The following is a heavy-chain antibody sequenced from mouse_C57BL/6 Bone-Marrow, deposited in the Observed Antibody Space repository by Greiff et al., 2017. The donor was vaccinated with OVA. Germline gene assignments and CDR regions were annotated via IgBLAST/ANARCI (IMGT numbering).Heavy chain of an antibody. D-gene: IGHD1-1*01. CDR2: VYPYNGGN. Sequence: EVQLQQSGPVLVKPGPSVKISCKASGFTFTDYYMHWVKQSHGKSLEWIGLVYPYNGGNSYNQKFKGKATLTVDTSSSTAYMELNSLTSEDSAVYYCARSYYCSSLYWYFDVWGTGTTVTVSS. V-gene: IGHV1-36*01. J-gene: IGHJ1*03. CDR3: ARSYYCSSLYWYFDV. CDR1: GFTFTDYY.